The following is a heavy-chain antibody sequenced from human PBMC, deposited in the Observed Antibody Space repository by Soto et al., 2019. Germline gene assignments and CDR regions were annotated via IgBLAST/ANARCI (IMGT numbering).Heavy chain of an antibody. CDR1: GYTFTSHG. CDR3: ARPPWKPDYPEGFDF. CDR2: IIANKGDT. Sequence: AGVKGSCKTAGYTFTSHGISWGRWAPGRGLEWMGWIIANKGDTKYAQRVQDRVSMTTDTSTTTAYIELRSMRCDDTAIYFCARPPWKPDYPEGFDFWGQGTPVTVSS. V-gene: IGHV1-18*04. D-gene: IGHD1-1*01. J-gene: IGHJ4*02.